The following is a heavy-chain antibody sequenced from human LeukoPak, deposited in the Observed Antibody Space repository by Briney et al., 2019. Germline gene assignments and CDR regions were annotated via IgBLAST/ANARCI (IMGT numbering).Heavy chain of an antibody. D-gene: IGHD3-3*01. V-gene: IGHV3-23*01. Sequence: GGSLRLSCAASGFAFNTYAMSWIRQAPGKGLEWVSAIGGSDDGTYYADSVKGRFTISRDNSKNVLNLQMDSLRAEDTAIYYCAKGRRTDFHYYYYMDVWGKGTTVTVSS. CDR2: IGGSDDGT. CDR1: GFAFNTYA. CDR3: AKGRRTDFHYYYYMDV. J-gene: IGHJ6*03.